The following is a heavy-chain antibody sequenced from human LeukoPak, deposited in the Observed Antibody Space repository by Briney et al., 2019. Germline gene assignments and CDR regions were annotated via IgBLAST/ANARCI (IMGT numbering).Heavy chain of an antibody. D-gene: IGHD5-24*01. J-gene: IGHJ6*02. Sequence: GESLKISCKGSGYSFTSYWIGWVRQMPGKGLEWMGIIYPGDSDTRYSPSFQGQVTISADKSISTAYLQWSSLKASDTAMYYYARHGNYKDYYYYGMDVRGQGTTVTVSS. CDR2: IYPGDSDT. CDR3: ARHGNYKDYYYYGMDV. CDR1: GYSFTSYW. V-gene: IGHV5-51*01.